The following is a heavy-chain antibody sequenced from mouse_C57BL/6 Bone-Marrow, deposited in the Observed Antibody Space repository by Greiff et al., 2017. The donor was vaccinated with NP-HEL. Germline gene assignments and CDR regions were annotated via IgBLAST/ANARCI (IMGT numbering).Heavy chain of an antibody. J-gene: IGHJ2*01. CDR1: GYTFTSYG. CDR3: ARRPPTMGNYDYFDY. D-gene: IGHD2-10*01. V-gene: IGHV1-81*01. CDR2: IYPRSGNT. Sequence: QVQLKQSGAELARPGASVKLSCKASGYTFTSYGISWVKQRTGQGLEWIGEIYPRSGNTYYNEKFKGKATLTADKSSSTAYMELRSLTSEDSAVYFCARRPPTMGNYDYFDYWGQGTTLTVSS.